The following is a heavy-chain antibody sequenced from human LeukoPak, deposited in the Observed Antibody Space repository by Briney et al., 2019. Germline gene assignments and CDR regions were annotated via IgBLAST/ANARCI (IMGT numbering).Heavy chain of an antibody. D-gene: IGHD3-3*01. J-gene: IGHJ4*02. V-gene: IGHV3-23*01. CDR1: GFIFSSYA. Sequence: GGSLRLSCAASGFIFSSYAMSWVRQAPGKGLEWVSTISGSGGSTYYADSVKGRFTISRDNSKNTVYLQMNSLRAEDTAVYYCAKDLEDYDFWSGYSTPFDYWGQGTLVTVSS. CDR3: AKDLEDYDFWSGYSTPFDY. CDR2: ISGSGGST.